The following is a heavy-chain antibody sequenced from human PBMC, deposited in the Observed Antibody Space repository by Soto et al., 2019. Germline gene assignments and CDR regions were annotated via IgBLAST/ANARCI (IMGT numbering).Heavy chain of an antibody. D-gene: IGHD4-4*01. V-gene: IGHV4-39*01. Sequence: QLQLQESGPGLVKPSETLSLTCTVSGTSISTTDYYWGWIRQPPGKGLEWITSIYYTGMTYYNPSIKRRVTISVDTSTHPFPPKLSSVTAADRAVYYCATGHSSNNGSRQFDYLGQGTLVTVSS. CDR2: IYYTGMT. CDR3: ATGHSSNNGSRQFDY. J-gene: IGHJ4*02. CDR1: GTSISTTDYY.